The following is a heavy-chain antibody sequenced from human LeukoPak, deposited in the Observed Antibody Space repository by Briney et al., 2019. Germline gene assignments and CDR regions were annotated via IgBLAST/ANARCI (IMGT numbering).Heavy chain of an antibody. CDR3: AKFALRYCSGGSCHPFDY. D-gene: IGHD2-15*01. Sequence: GGSLRLSCAASGFTFDDYGMSGVRQAPGKGLEWVAGINWNVGSTCYADSVKGRFTISRDNAKNSLYLQMNSLRAEDTAVYYCAKFALRYCSGGSCHPFDYWGQGTLVTVSS. CDR2: INWNVGST. CDR1: GFTFDDYG. V-gene: IGHV3-20*04. J-gene: IGHJ4*02.